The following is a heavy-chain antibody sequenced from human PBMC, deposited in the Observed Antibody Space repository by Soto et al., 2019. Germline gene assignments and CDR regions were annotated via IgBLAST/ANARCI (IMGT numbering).Heavy chain of an antibody. CDR3: ARDRSSSSWYEKSWFDP. CDR2: IIPIFGTA. D-gene: IGHD6-13*01. J-gene: IGHJ5*02. CDR1: GGTFSSYA. V-gene: IGHV1-69*06. Sequence: SVKVSCKASGGTFSSYAISWARQAPGQGLEWMGGIIPIFGTANYAQKFQGRVTITADKSTSTAYMELSSLRSEDTAVYYCARDRSSSSWYEKSWFDPWGQGTLVTVSS.